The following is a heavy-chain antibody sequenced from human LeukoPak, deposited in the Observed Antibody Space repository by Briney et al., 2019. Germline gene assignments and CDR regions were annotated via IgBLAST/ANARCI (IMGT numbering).Heavy chain of an antibody. J-gene: IGHJ4*02. D-gene: IGHD3-10*01. V-gene: IGHV5-51*01. CDR3: ARLLWFGELSGYYFDY. CDR2: IYPGDSDT. CDR1: GYSFTSYW. Sequence: PGESLKISCKGSGYSFTSYWIGWVRQMPGKGLEWMGIIYPGDSDTRYSPSFQGQVTISADKSISTAYLQWSSLKASDTAMYYYARLLWFGELSGYYFDYWGQGTLVTVSS.